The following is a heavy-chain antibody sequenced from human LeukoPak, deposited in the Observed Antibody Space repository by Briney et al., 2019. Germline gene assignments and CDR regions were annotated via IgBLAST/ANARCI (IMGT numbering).Heavy chain of an antibody. V-gene: IGHV3-66*01. D-gene: IGHD5-12*01. CDR2: IYSGGST. CDR3: ARDLMGYDSAFQH. Sequence: GGSLRLSCAASGFTVSSNYMSWVRQAPGKGLEWVSVIYSGGSTYYSDSVKGRFTISRDNSKSTLYLQMNSLRAEDTAVYYCARDLMGYDSAFQHWGQGTLVTVSS. J-gene: IGHJ1*01. CDR1: GFTVSSNY.